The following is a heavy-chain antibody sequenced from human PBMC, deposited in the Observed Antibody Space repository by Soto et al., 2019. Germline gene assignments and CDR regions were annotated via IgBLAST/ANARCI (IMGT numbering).Heavy chain of an antibody. J-gene: IGHJ6*02. CDR3: ARVIYDFWSGYRNYYYGMDV. CDR2: IYHSGST. Sequence: SETLSLTXAVSGGSISSSNWWSWVRQPPGKGLEWIGEIYHSGSTNYNPSLKSRVTISVDKSKNQFSLKLSSVTAADTAVYYCARVIYDFWSGYRNYYYGMDVWGQGTTVTVSS. V-gene: IGHV4-4*02. CDR1: GGSISSSNW. D-gene: IGHD3-3*01.